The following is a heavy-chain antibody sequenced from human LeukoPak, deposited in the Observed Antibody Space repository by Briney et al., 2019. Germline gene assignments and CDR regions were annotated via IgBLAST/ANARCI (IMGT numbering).Heavy chain of an antibody. CDR3: ACGDYSGPFDP. D-gene: IGHD4-17*01. CDR1: GGTFSSYA. V-gene: IGHV1-69*06. CDR2: IIPIFGTA. Sequence: GASVKVSRKASGGTFSSYAISWVRQAPGQGLEWMGGIIPIFGTANYAQKFQGRVTITADKSTSTAYMELSSLGSEDTAVYYCACGDYSGPFDPWGQGTLVTVSS. J-gene: IGHJ5*02.